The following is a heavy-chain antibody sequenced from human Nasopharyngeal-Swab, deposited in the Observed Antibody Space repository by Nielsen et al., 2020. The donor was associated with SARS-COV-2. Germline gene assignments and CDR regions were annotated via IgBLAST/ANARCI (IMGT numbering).Heavy chain of an antibody. J-gene: IGHJ6*02. CDR3: ARAITYYYDGSGSPSYGLDV. D-gene: IGHD3-22*01. CDR2: LIPVFGTT. V-gene: IGHV1-69*01. Sequence: WVRQAPGQGLEWVGGLIPVFGTTHYSQKFQDRLRVTADASTDTAYIELSSLGSDDTAVYYCARAITYYYDGSGSPSYGLDVWGQGTTVTVSS.